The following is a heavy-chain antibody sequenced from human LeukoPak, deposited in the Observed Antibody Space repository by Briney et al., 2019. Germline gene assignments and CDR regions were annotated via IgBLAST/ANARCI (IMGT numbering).Heavy chain of an antibody. CDR3: ARDIGSGSYYGYFQH. Sequence: GGSLRLSCAASGFTFSSYAMHWVRQAPGRGLEWVAVISYDGSNKYYADSVKGRFTISRDNSKNTLYLQMNSLRAEDTAVYYCARDIGSGSYYGYFQHWGQGTLVTVSS. CDR2: ISYDGSNK. CDR1: GFTFSSYA. D-gene: IGHD1-26*01. J-gene: IGHJ1*01. V-gene: IGHV3-30*04.